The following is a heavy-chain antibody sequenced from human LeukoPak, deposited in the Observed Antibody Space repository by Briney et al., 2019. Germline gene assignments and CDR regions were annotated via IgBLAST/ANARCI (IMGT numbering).Heavy chain of an antibody. J-gene: IGHJ4*02. D-gene: IGHD4-17*01. Sequence: SETLSLTCTVSGGSISSGDYYWSWIRQPPGKGLEWIGYIYYSGSTYYNPSLKSRVTISVDTSKNQFSLKLSSVTAADTAVYYCARVDYGGYALDYWGQGTLVTVSS. CDR2: IYYSGST. CDR3: ARVDYGGYALDY. CDR1: GGSISSGDYY. V-gene: IGHV4-30-4*01.